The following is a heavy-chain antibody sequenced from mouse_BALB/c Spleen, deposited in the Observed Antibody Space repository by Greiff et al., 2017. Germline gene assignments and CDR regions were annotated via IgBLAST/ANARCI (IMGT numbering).Heavy chain of an antibody. Sequence: VKLMESGPGLVQPSQSLSITCTVSGFSLTSYGVHWVRQSPGKGLEWLGVIWSGGSTDYNAAFISRLSISKDNSKSQVFFKMNSLQANDTAIYYCARKTARVYAMDYWGQGTSVTVSS. CDR2: IWSGGST. J-gene: IGHJ4*01. CDR1: GFSLTSYG. CDR3: ARKTARVYAMDY. D-gene: IGHD3-2*01. V-gene: IGHV2-2*02.